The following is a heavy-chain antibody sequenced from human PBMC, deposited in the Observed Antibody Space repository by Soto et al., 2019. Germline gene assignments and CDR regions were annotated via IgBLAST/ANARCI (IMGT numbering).Heavy chain of an antibody. Sequence: EVQLVESGGGLIQAGGSLRLSCVASVGNYEMNWVRQAPGKGLEWLALITHDGGVTHYADSVKGRFTISRDNAKNTLYLQMNSLSDDDTSIYYCARGLVDGPHFDSWGQGALVTVAS. CDR1: VGNYE. J-gene: IGHJ4*02. CDR2: ITHDGGVT. D-gene: IGHD2-8*01. V-gene: IGHV3-48*03. CDR3: ARGLVDGPHFDS.